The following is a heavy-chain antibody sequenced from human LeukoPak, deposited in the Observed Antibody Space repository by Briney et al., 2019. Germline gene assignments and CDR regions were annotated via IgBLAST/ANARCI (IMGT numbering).Heavy chain of an antibody. J-gene: IGHJ4*02. D-gene: IGHD6-19*01. CDR2: INSDMSST. Sequence: GGSLRLSCAASGFNFSSYWMHWVRQAPGKGLVWVSRINSDMSSTNYADSVKGRFTISRDNAKNTLYLQMNSLRAEDTAVYYCARDIAVSGNYFDYWGQGTLVTVSS. CDR3: ARDIAVSGNYFDY. V-gene: IGHV3-74*01. CDR1: GFNFSSYW.